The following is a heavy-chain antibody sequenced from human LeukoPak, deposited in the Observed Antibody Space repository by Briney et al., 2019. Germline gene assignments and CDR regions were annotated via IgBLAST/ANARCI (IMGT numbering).Heavy chain of an antibody. Sequence: ASVKVSCKASGYTFTSYGISWVRQAPGQGLEWMGWISAYNGNTNYAQKLQGRVTMTTDTSTSTAYMELRSLRFDDTAVYYCARVLVTAAGIRTLDAFDIWGQGTMVTVSS. J-gene: IGHJ3*02. V-gene: IGHV1-18*04. D-gene: IGHD6-13*01. CDR1: GYTFTSYG. CDR2: ISAYNGNT. CDR3: ARVLVTAAGIRTLDAFDI.